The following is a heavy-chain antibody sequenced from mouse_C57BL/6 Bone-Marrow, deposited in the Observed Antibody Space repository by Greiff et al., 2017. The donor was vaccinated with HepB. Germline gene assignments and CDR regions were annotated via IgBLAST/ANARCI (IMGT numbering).Heavy chain of an antibody. J-gene: IGHJ2*01. Sequence: VKLQQPGAELVRPGSSVKLSCKASGYTFTSYWMHWVKQRPIQGLEWIGNIDPSDSETHYNQKFKDKATLTVDKSSSTAYMQLSSLTSEDSAVYYCARRGDYYFDYWGQGTTLTVSS. D-gene: IGHD3-3*01. CDR2: IDPSDSET. CDR3: ARRGDYYFDY. CDR1: GYTFTSYW. V-gene: IGHV1-52*01.